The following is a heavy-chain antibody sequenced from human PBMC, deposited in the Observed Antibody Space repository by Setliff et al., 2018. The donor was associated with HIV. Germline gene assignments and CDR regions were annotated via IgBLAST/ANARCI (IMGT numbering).Heavy chain of an antibody. CDR2: IYYSGST. J-gene: IGHJ3*02. V-gene: IGHV4-39*01. Sequence: SETLSLTCTVSGGSISSSSYYWGWIRQHPGKGLEWIGSIYYSGSTYYNPSLKSRVTISVDTSKNQFSLKLSSVTAADTAVYYCARQSVRHDAFDIWGQGTMVTVSS. CDR3: ARQSVRHDAFDI. CDR1: GGSISSSSYY. D-gene: IGHD4-17*01.